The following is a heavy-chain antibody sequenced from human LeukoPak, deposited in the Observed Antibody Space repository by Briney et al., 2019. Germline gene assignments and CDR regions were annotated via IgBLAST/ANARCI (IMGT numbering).Heavy chain of an antibody. J-gene: IGHJ4*02. CDR2: IYWNDDK. CDR3: AHTPPGIIDFDY. V-gene: IGHV2-5*01. Sequence: SGPTLVNPTQTLTLTCTFSGFSLSTSGVGVGWVRQPPGKALEWLALIYWNDDKRYSPSLKNRLTITKDTSKNQVALIMANMDPVDTATYYGAHTPPGIIDFDYWGQGTLVTVSS. D-gene: IGHD3-16*02. CDR1: GFSLSTSGVG.